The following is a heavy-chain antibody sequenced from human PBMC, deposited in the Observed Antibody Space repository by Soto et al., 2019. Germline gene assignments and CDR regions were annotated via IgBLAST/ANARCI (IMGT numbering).Heavy chain of an antibody. V-gene: IGHV4-59*01. CDR1: GGSISGYY. CDR2: IYYSGSA. D-gene: IGHD2-2*01. J-gene: IGHJ5*02. CDR3: ARCRGSTPRWFDP. Sequence: QVQLQESNPGLVKPSETLSLTCTVSGGSISGYYWTWIRQPPGKGLEWIASIYYSGSANYNPSLDSRVTISVDTPKNQFSLKLTSVTAADTAVYYCARCRGSTPRWFDPWGQGTLVTVSS.